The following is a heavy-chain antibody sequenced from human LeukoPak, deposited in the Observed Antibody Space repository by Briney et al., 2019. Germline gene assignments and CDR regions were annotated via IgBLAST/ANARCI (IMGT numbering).Heavy chain of an antibody. D-gene: IGHD2-21*02. CDR3: AKSGCSGDCYSTFWDIGS. V-gene: IGHV3-23*01. Sequence: AGGSLRLSCAASGFTFSSYAMSWVRQAPGKGLEWVSSVSGSGGNTYSADSMKGRFTISRDNSKNTLYLQMNTLRAEDTAVYYCAKSGCSGDCYSTFWDIGSWGQGTLVTVSS. J-gene: IGHJ5*01. CDR2: VSGSGGNT. CDR1: GFTFSSYA.